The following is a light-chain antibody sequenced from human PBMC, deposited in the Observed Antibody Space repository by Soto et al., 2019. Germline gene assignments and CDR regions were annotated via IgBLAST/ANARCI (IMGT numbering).Light chain of an antibody. Sequence: IVFNQSPATLSLSPGARATLSCRASQSVRSYLAWYHFKPGQAPRIIIFGASGRATGIPDRFSGSGSGTDFTLTISRLEPEDFAVYYCQQYGSLSWTFGQGTKVAIK. J-gene: IGKJ1*01. CDR1: QSVRSY. CDR3: QQYGSLSWT. V-gene: IGKV3-20*01. CDR2: GAS.